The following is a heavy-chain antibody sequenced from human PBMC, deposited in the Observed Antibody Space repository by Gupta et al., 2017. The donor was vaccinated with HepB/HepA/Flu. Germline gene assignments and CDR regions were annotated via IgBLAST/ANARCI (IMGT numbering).Heavy chain of an antibody. CDR1: GFTFAHSA. CDR2: ISWNSGSI. J-gene: IGHJ3*02. D-gene: IGHD1-7*01. Sequence: DVQLVESGGGLVKPGMSLRPSCAAPGFTFAHSAMLWVRQAPGKGLEWVAGISWNSGSIGYADSVKGRFTISRDNAKNSLYLQMNSLRAEDMALYYCAKGTGTGTTSDAFDIWGQGTMVTVSS. V-gene: IGHV3-9*03. CDR3: AKGTGTGTTSDAFDI.